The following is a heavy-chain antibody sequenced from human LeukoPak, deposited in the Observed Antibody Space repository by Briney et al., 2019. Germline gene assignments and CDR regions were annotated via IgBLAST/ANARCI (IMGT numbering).Heavy chain of an antibody. D-gene: IGHD5-18*01. CDR2: ISSSGRNI. V-gene: IGHV3-48*03. J-gene: IGHJ4*02. CDR3: ARDLVQLWSKGY. Sequence: GGSLRLSCAASGFTFSNYEFNWVRQAPGKGLEWISYISSSGRNIYYADSVKGRFTISRDNAKSSLYLQMNSLRAEDTAVYYCARDLVQLWSKGYWGQGTLVTVSS. CDR1: GFTFSNYE.